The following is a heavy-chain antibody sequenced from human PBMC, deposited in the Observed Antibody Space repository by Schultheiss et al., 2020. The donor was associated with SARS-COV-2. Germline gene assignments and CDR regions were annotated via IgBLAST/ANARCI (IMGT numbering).Heavy chain of an antibody. J-gene: IGHJ4*02. V-gene: IGHV3-15*01. CDR2: IKSKTDGGTT. Sequence: GGSLRLSCAASGFTFSSYGMHWVRQAPGKGLEWVGRIKSKTDGGTTDYAAPVKGRFTISRDDSKNTLYLQMNSLKTEDTAVYYCTTVGSSSWYDFDYWGQGTLVTVSS. D-gene: IGHD6-13*01. CDR1: GFTFSSYG. CDR3: TTVGSSSWYDFDY.